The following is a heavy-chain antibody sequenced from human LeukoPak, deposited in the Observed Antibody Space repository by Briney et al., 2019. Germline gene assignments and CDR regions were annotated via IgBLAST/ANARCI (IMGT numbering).Heavy chain of an antibody. J-gene: IGHJ3*02. Sequence: SETLSLTCTVSGYSISSGYHWGWIRQPPGKGLEWIGSIYHSGSTYYNPSLKSRVTISVDTSKNQFSLKLSSVTAADTAVYYCASGYYYDSSGSDAFDIWGQGTMVTVSS. V-gene: IGHV4-38-2*02. CDR2: IYHSGST. CDR3: ASGYYYDSSGSDAFDI. CDR1: GYSISSGYH. D-gene: IGHD3-22*01.